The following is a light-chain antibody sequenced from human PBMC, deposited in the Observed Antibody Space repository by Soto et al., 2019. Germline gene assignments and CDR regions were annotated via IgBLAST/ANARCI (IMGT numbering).Light chain of an antibody. J-gene: IGKJ2*01. CDR3: QQRSNWPPMYT. CDR1: QSVSSY. Sequence: EIVLTQSPATLSLSPGERATLSCRASQSVSSYLAWYQQKPGQAPRLLIYDASNRATGIPARFSGSGSGTDFTLTISSLEPEDFAVYYCQQRSNWPPMYTFGQGTNVEIK. V-gene: IGKV3-11*01. CDR2: DAS.